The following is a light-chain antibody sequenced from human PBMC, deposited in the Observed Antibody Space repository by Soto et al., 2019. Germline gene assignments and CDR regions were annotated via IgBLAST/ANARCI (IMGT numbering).Light chain of an antibody. Sequence: EKVMTKSPAPLSVSPGERFTLSCRPSKGVRRKLAWYQHKRGQAPRLLIYGASTRATGIPARFSGSGSETEFTLTISSLQSEDFAVYYCQQYTSWPLTFGGGTKVEIK. V-gene: IGKV3-15*01. CDR2: GAS. CDR3: QQYTSWPLT. CDR1: KGVRRK. J-gene: IGKJ4*01.